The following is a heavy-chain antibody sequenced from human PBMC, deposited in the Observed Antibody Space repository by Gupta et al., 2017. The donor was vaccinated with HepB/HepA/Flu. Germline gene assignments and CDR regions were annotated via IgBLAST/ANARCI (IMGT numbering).Heavy chain of an antibody. Sequence: EVQLFESGRGVVQPGGSLRLSCAASGSSFSSYAMTWVRQAPGKGLEWVSIISVSTTFTPYADSVKGRFTISRDNSQNTVYLQMNSLRVEDTGVYYCAKKGPGAGGSNWFDPWGQGTLVIVSS. CDR3: AKKGPGAGGSNWFDP. J-gene: IGHJ5*02. CDR1: GSSFSSYA. V-gene: IGHV3-23*01. CDR2: ISVSTTFT. D-gene: IGHD6-13*01.